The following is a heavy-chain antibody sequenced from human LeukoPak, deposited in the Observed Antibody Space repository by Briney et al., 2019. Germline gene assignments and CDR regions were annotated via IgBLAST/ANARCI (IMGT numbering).Heavy chain of an antibody. J-gene: IGHJ4*02. Sequence: QPGGSLRLSCAASGFTFSSYEMNWVRQAPGKGLEWVSYISSSGSTIYYADSVKGRFTISRDNAANSLYLQMNSLRAEDTAVYYCATTFPYCSSGTCTLGGQGTLVTVSS. CDR3: ATTFPYCSSGTCTL. CDR2: ISSSGSTI. CDR1: GFTFSSYE. D-gene: IGHD2-15*01. V-gene: IGHV3-48*03.